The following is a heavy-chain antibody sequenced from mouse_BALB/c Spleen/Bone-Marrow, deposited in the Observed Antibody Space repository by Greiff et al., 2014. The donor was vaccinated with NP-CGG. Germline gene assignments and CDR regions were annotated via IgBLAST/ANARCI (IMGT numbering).Heavy chain of an antibody. J-gene: IGHJ4*01. Sequence: EVQLEESGGGLVQPKGSLKLSCAAPGFTFNTNAMNWVRQAPGKGLEWVARISSKSNNYATYYADSVKDTFTISRDDSQSMLNLQMNNLKTEDTAMYYCVRDGSSFDTMDYWGQGTSVTVSA. CDR2: ISSKSNNYAT. CDR3: VRDGSSFDTMDY. CDR1: GFTFNTNA. V-gene: IGHV10S3*01. D-gene: IGHD1-1*01.